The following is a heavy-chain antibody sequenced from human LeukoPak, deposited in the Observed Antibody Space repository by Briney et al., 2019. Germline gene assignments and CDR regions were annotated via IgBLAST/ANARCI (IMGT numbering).Heavy chain of an antibody. V-gene: IGHV3-11*01. CDR3: ARARGSYSFDY. J-gene: IGHJ4*02. CDR1: GFTFSDYY. D-gene: IGHD1-26*01. CDR2: ISNSGGTK. Sequence: GGSRRLSCAASGFTFSDYYMSWIRQAPGKGLEWVSDISNSGGTKYYADSVKGRCTISRDNAKNSLYLQVNSLRVEDTAVYYCARARGSYSFDYWGQGTLVTVSS.